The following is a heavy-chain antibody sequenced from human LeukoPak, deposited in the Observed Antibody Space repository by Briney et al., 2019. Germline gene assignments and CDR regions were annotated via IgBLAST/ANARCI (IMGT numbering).Heavy chain of an antibody. J-gene: IGHJ4*02. V-gene: IGHV3-23*01. CDR2: ISGSGGST. D-gene: IGHD6-19*01. CDR1: GFTFSSYG. CDR3: AKGLSAIAVAGQVDY. Sequence: PGGSLRLSCAASGFTFSSYGMSWVRQAPGKGLEWVSAISGSGGSTYYADSVKGRFTISRDNSKNTLYLQMNSLRVEDTAVYYCAKGLSAIAVAGQVDYWGQGTLVTVSS.